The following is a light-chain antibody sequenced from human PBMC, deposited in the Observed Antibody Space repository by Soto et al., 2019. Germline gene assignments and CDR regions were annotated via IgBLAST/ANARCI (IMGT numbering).Light chain of an antibody. V-gene: IGKV3-11*01. Sequence: EIVLTQSPATLSLSPGERATLSCRASQSVRSFLAWYQQKPGQAPRLLIYDASNRTTGVRGRFSGSGSGTAFTLTISSLEPEDFAVYYCQQRSSWPPALSFGGGTKVE. CDR1: QSVRSF. CDR2: DAS. CDR3: QQRSSWPPALS. J-gene: IGKJ4*01.